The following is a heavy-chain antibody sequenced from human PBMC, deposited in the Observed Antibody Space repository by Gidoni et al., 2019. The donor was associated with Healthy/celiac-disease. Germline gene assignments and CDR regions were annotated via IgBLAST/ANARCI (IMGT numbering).Heavy chain of an antibody. J-gene: IGHJ4*02. D-gene: IGHD5-18*01. V-gene: IGHV3-21*01. Sequence: EVQLVESGGGLVKPGGSLRLSCAASGFPFSSSSMNWVRQAPGKGLEWVSSISSSSSYIYYADSVKGRFTISRDNAKNSLYLQMNSLRAEDTAVYYCARDIGGYSYGLDYWGQGTLVTVSS. CDR3: ARDIGGYSYGLDY. CDR2: ISSSSSYI. CDR1: GFPFSSSS.